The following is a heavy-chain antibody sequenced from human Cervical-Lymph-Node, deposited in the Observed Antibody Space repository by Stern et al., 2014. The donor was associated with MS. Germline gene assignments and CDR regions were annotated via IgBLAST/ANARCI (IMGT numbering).Heavy chain of an antibody. V-gene: IGHV1-45*02. CDR1: GDTFTHRY. CDR3: ASPSRGSYHAFDI. Sequence: QVQLEQSAAEVKKTGSSGKVSCKASGDTFTHRYLHWVRQAPGQALEWMGWITPCNGNTNYARKYQDRVTFSRDRSLSTAYMELSSLRSEDTAMYYCASPSRGSYHAFDIWAQGTMVTVSS. D-gene: IGHD3-10*01. CDR2: ITPCNGNT. J-gene: IGHJ3*02.